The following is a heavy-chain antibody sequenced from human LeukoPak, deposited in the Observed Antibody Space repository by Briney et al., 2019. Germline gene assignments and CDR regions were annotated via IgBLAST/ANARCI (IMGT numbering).Heavy chain of an antibody. CDR1: GGSISTYY. Sequence: SETLSLTCTVSGGSISTYYWSWIRQPAGKGLEWIGRIYTSGSTNYNPSLKSRVTMSVDTSKNQFSLKLSSVTAADTAVYYCARDLLAVAGTWVFDYWGQGILVTVSS. D-gene: IGHD6-19*01. CDR3: ARDLLAVAGTWVFDY. V-gene: IGHV4-4*07. J-gene: IGHJ4*02. CDR2: IYTSGST.